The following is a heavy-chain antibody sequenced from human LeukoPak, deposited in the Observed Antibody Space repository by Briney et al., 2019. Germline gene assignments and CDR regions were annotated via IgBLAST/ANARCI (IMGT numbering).Heavy chain of an antibody. Sequence: GGSLRLSCTASGFTFGDYAMSWFRQAPGKGLEWVGFIRSKAYGGTTEYAASVKGRFTISRDDSKNTLYLQMNSLKTEDTAVYYCTWFGEPYLTYYFDYWGQGTLVTVSS. CDR2: IRSKAYGGTT. CDR3: TWFGEPYLTYYFDY. J-gene: IGHJ4*02. V-gene: IGHV3-49*03. D-gene: IGHD3-10*01. CDR1: GFTFGDYA.